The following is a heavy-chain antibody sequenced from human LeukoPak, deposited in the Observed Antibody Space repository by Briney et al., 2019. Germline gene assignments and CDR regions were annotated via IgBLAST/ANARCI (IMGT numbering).Heavy chain of an antibody. CDR2: ITATSSST. Sequence: PGGSLRLSCAASRFNFSTYGMHWVRQAPGKGLEWVSAITATSSSTHDADSVQGRFTISRDNSKNTLYLQMNSLRPEDTAIYYCAKLFESGTYNNFSHYWGQGTLVTVFS. CDR3: AKLFESGTYNNFSHY. V-gene: IGHV3-23*01. J-gene: IGHJ4*02. D-gene: IGHD3-10*01. CDR1: RFNFSTYG.